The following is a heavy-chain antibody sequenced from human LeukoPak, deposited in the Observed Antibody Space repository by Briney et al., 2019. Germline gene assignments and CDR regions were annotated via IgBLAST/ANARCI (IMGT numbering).Heavy chain of an antibody. CDR1: GFTFSSYS. CDR2: ISSSSSYI. D-gene: IGHD6-13*01. CDR3: ARGIAAAGKPYYFDY. J-gene: IGHJ4*02. V-gene: IGHV3-21*01. Sequence: GSLRLSCAASGFTFSSYSMNWVRQAPGKGLEWVSSISSSSSYIYYADSVKGRFTISRDNAKNSLYLQMNSLRAEDTAVYYCARGIAAAGKPYYFDYWGQGTLVTVSS.